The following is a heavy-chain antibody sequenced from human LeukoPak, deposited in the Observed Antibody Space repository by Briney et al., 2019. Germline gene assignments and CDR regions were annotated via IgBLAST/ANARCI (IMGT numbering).Heavy chain of an antibody. J-gene: IGHJ4*02. CDR2: IYYSGST. V-gene: IGHV4-30-4*08. Sequence: SETLSLTCTVSGGSISSYYWSWIRQPPGKGLEWIGYIYYSGSTYYNPSLKSRVTISVDTSKNQFSLKLSSVTAADTAVYYCARVWGFLVVPAARSTDYWGQGTLVTVSS. CDR1: GGSISSYY. CDR3: ARVWGFLVVPAARSTDY. D-gene: IGHD2-2*01.